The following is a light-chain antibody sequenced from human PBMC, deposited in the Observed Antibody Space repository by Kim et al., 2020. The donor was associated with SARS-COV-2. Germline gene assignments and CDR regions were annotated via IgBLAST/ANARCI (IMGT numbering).Light chain of an antibody. Sequence: QSITTSCTGTSSDVGSYNLVSWYQQHPGKAPKLMIYVVSKRPSGVSNRFSGSKSGNTASLTISGLQAEDEADYYCCSYAGSSTSVVFGGGTQLTVL. J-gene: IGLJ2*01. V-gene: IGLV2-23*02. CDR1: SSDVGSYNL. CDR2: VVS. CDR3: CSYAGSSTSVV.